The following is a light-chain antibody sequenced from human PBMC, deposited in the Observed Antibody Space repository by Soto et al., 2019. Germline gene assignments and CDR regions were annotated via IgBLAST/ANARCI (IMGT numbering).Light chain of an antibody. V-gene: IGKV3-11*01. CDR2: DTS. CDR3: QQRSNWPHT. Sequence: EIVFTHSPATLSFSPVERATLSCRASQSVSSYLAWYQHKPGQAPRLLIYDTSNRATGIPARFSGSGSGTDFTLTISSLEPEDFAVYYCQQRSNWPHTFGQGTRLEI. J-gene: IGKJ5*01. CDR1: QSVSSY.